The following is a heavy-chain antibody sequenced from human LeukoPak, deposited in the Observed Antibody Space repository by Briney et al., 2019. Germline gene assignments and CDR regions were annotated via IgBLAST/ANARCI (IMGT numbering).Heavy chain of an antibody. CDR3: ARQGYSSGWDATDY. Sequence: PSETLSLTCTVSGGSISSSSYYWGWLRQPPGTGLEWIGSIYYSGSTYYNPSLKSRVTISVDTSKNQFSLKLSSVTAADTAVYYCARQGYSSGWDATDYWGQGTLVTVSS. D-gene: IGHD6-19*01. J-gene: IGHJ4*02. CDR2: IYYSGST. V-gene: IGHV4-39*01. CDR1: GGSISSSSYY.